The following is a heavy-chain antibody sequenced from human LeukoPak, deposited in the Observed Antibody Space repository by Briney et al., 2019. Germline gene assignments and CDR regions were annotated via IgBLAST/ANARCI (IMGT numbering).Heavy chain of an antibody. CDR2: INSDGSST. CDR1: GFTFSSYW. Sequence: GGPLRLSCAASGFTFSSYWMHWVRQAPGKGLVWVSRINSDGSSTSYADSVKGRFTISRDNAKNSLYLRMNSLRAEDTAVYYCARVAVAAAGNYFDYWGQGTLVTVSS. CDR3: ARVAVAAAGNYFDY. J-gene: IGHJ4*02. V-gene: IGHV3-74*01. D-gene: IGHD6-13*01.